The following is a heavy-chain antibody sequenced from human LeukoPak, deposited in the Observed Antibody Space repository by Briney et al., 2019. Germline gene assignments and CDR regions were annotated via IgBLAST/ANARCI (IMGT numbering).Heavy chain of an antibody. V-gene: IGHV3-74*01. CDR1: GFTFISYW. CDR3: ARALGGYDDY. J-gene: IGHJ4*02. D-gene: IGHD5-12*01. CDR2: VNSDGSST. Sequence: PGGSLRLSCAASGFTFISYWMHWVRQAPGKGLVWVSRVNSDGSSTNYADSVKGRFTISRDNAKNTLYLQMNSLRAEDTGVYYCARALGGYDDYWGQGTLVTVSS.